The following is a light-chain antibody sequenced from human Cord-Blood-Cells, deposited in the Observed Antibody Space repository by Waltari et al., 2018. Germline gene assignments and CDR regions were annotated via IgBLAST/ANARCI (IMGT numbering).Light chain of an antibody. J-gene: IGLJ3*02. CDR2: GNS. V-gene: IGLV1-44*01. CDR1: SSNIGSNT. Sequence: QSVLTQPPSASGTPGQRVTISCSGSSSNIGSNTVHWYQQLPGTAPNLLIYGNSRGPSGVPDRCSGSESGTSASLAISGLQSEDGADYYCAAWDDSLNGWVFGGGTKLTVL. CDR3: AAWDDSLNGWV.